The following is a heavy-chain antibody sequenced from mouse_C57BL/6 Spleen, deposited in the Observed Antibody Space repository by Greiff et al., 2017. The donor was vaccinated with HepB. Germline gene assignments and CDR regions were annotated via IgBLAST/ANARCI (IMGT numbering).Heavy chain of an antibody. CDR3: ARGRDYYGSSSFAY. CDR1: GFTFSDYG. CDR2: ISSGSSTI. J-gene: IGHJ3*01. D-gene: IGHD1-1*01. V-gene: IGHV5-17*01. Sequence: VQLKESGGGLVKPGGSLKLSCAASGFTFSDYGMHWVRQAPEKGLEWVAYISSGSSTIYYADTVKGRFTISRDNAKNTLFLQMTSLRSEDTAMYYCARGRDYYGSSSFAYWGQGTLVTVSA.